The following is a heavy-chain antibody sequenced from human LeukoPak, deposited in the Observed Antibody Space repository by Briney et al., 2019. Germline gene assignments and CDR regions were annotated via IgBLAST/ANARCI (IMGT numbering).Heavy chain of an antibody. J-gene: IGHJ4*02. D-gene: IGHD2-8*01. CDR1: GYTFSSYG. CDR3: ARDANGVLGDY. CDR2: ISVYSGNT. Sequence: GASVKVSCKASGYTFSSYGVSWVRQAPGQGLEWMGWISVYSGNTSYAQRFQGRVTMTTDTSTTTAYMELRRLRSDDTAVYYCARDANGVLGDYWGQGTLVSVS. V-gene: IGHV1-18*01.